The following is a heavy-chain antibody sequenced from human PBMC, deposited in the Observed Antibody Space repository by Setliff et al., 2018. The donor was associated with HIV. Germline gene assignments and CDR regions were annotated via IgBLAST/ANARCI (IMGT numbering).Heavy chain of an antibody. D-gene: IGHD1-26*01. Sequence: SVKVSCKASGDTFSKHAVSWVRQAPGQGLEWMGSFIPTYDTTSYAREFQGRLTITADESTSTVYMDLSRLTSDDTAMFFCAKNKLGGAFDMWGQGTMVTVSS. V-gene: IGHV1-69*13. J-gene: IGHJ3*02. CDR2: FIPTYDTT. CDR3: AKNKLGGAFDM. CDR1: GDTFSKHA.